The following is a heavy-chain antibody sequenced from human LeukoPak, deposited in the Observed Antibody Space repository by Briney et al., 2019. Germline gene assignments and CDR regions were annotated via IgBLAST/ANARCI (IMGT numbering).Heavy chain of an antibody. V-gene: IGHV1-3*01. CDR3: ARRDSSGWYVFDY. J-gene: IGHJ4*02. D-gene: IGHD6-19*01. Sequence: KFQGRVTITRDTSASTAYMELSSLRSEDTAVYYCARRDSSGWYVFDYWGQGTLVTVSS.